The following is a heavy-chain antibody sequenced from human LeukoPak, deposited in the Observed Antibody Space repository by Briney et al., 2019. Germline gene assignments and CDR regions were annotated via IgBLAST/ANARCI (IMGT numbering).Heavy chain of an antibody. Sequence: PGESLRLSSAASGFTFSSYWMHWVRHALGKGLVWVSHISSDGSSTNYAESVKGRFTISRDNAKNTLYLQMNSLRAEDTAVYYCARVGLDRGVTLYYWGQGTPVTVSS. CDR3: ARVGLDRGVTLYY. CDR1: GFTFSSYW. CDR2: ISSDGSST. V-gene: IGHV3-74*01. D-gene: IGHD3-10*01. J-gene: IGHJ4*02.